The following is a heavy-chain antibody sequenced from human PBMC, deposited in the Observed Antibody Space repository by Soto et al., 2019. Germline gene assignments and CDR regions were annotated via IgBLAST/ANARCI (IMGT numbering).Heavy chain of an antibody. D-gene: IGHD2-8*02. Sequence: EVQLVESGGGLVQPGGSLKLSCAASGFTFSSYWMSWVRQAPGKGLEWVANIKQDGSERYYVDSVKGRFTISRDNAKNSLYLQMNSLRAEDPAVYNCVSGWGTGDGGQGTLVTVSS. CDR2: IKQDGSER. V-gene: IGHV3-7*01. CDR1: GFTFSSYW. CDR3: VSGWGTGD. J-gene: IGHJ4*02.